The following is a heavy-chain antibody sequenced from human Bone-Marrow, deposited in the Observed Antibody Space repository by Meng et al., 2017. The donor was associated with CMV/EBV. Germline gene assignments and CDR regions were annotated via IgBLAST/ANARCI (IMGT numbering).Heavy chain of an antibody. J-gene: IGHJ6*02. CDR1: GFTFSSYS. CDR2: ISSSSSYI. Sequence: GGSLRLSCAASGFTFSSYSMNWVRQAPGKGLEWVSSISSSSSYIYYADSVKGRFTISGDNAKNSLYLQMNSLKTEDTAVYYCTTEDGQVPYYYYGMDVWGQGTTVTVSS. CDR3: TTEDGQVPYYYYGMDV. D-gene: IGHD5-24*01. V-gene: IGHV3-21*03.